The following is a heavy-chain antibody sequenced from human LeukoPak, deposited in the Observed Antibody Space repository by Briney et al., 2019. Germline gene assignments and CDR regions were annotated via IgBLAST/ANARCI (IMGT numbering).Heavy chain of an antibody. CDR1: GFTFSSYW. CDR2: IKQDGSEK. CDR3: ARDRNYDYVWGSYRYGDY. D-gene: IGHD3-16*02. V-gene: IGHV3-7*01. Sequence: GGSLRLSCAASGFTFSSYWMSWVRQAPGKGLEWVANIKQDGSEKYYVDSVKGRFTISRDNAKNSLYLQMNSLRAEDTAVYYCARDRNYDYVWGSYRYGDYWGQGTLVTVSS. J-gene: IGHJ4*02.